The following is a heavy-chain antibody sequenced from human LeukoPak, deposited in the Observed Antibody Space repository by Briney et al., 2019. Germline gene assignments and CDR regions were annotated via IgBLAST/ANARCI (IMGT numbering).Heavy chain of an antibody. D-gene: IGHD3-3*01. CDR1: GYTFTGYY. J-gene: IGHJ4*02. V-gene: IGHV1-2*02. CDR3: ARDGDQYDFWSGHFDY. CDR2: INPNSGGT. Sequence: ASVKVSCKASGYTFTGYYMHWVRQAPGQGLEWMGWINPNSGGTNYAQKFQGRVTMTRDTSISTAYMELSRLRSDDTAVYYCARDGDQYDFWSGHFDYWGQGTLVTVSS.